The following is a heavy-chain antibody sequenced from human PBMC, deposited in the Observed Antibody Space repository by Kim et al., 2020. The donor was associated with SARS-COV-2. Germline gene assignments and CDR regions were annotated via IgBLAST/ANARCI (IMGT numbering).Heavy chain of an antibody. CDR3: AKPLAAERVYYYYDLDV. V-gene: IGHV3-23*01. CDR1: GFTFNPYA. J-gene: IGHJ6*01. Sequence: GGSLRLSCAASGFTFNPYAMSWVRQAPGKGLEWVSAIDGSGGDTYYADPVKGRFTISRDNSENTLYLQMNSLRAEDTAVYYCAKPLAAERVYYYYDLDVWGQGHTLTVSS. D-gene: IGHD6-13*01. CDR2: IDGSGGDT.